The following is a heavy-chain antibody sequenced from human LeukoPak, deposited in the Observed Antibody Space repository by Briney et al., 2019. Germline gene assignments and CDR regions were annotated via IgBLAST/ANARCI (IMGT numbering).Heavy chain of an antibody. Sequence: ASVKLSCTASGYTFTSYGISWGRDAPGQGREWMGWISPYNGDTHYAQKVQGRVTMTTDTSTKTAYMQLRSLRSDDRAVYYCARVSVDTAMVNQFDYWGKGTLVTVSS. D-gene: IGHD5-18*01. CDR3: ARVSVDTAMVNQFDY. CDR2: ISPYNGDT. J-gene: IGHJ4*02. V-gene: IGHV1-18*01. CDR1: GYTFTSYG.